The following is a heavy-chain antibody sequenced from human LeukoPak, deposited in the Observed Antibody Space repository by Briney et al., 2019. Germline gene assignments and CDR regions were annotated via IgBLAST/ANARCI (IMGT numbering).Heavy chain of an antibody. J-gene: IGHJ4*02. Sequence: PGGSLRLSCAASGFSFSTYGMLWVRQAPGKGLEWVAVIWYDGSNKYYADSVKGRFTISRDNSKNTLYLQMNSLRVEDTAVYYCERGGPEWPLDHWGQGTLVTVST. CDR3: ERGGPEWPLDH. CDR2: IWYDGSNK. V-gene: IGHV3-33*01. CDR1: GFSFSTYG. D-gene: IGHD3-3*01.